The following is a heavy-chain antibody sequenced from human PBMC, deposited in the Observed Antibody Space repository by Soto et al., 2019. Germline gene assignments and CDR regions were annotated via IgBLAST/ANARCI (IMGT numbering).Heavy chain of an antibody. CDR1: GFTFSSYA. CDR3: ARDCGSSWYYNYYGMDV. V-gene: IGHV3-30-3*01. D-gene: IGHD6-13*01. J-gene: IGHJ6*02. CDR2: ISYDGSNK. Sequence: QVQLVESGGGVVQPGRSLRLSCAASGFTFSSYAMHWVRQAPGKGLEWVAVISYDGSNKYYADSVKGRFTISRDNSKNTLYLQMNSLRAEDTAVYYCARDCGSSWYYNYYGMDVWGQGTTVTVSS.